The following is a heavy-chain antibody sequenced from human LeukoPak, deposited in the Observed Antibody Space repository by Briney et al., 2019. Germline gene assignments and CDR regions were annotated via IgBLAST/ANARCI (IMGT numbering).Heavy chain of an antibody. CDR1: GFTFSDYA. V-gene: IGHV3-9*01. CDR3: AKADILTGYSYFDY. D-gene: IGHD3-9*01. Sequence: GGSLRLSCAASGFTFSDYAMHWVRQAPGKGLEWVSGISWNSGGIGYADSVKGRFTISRDNAKNSLYLQMNSLRAEDTALYYCAKADILTGYSYFDYWGQGTLVTVSS. CDR2: ISWNSGGI. J-gene: IGHJ4*02.